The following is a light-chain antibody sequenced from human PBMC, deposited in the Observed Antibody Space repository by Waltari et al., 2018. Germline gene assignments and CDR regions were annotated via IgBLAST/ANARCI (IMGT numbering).Light chain of an antibody. Sequence: DVVMTQSPLFLPVTPGEPASISCRSSQTLLNSNGYNYLDWFLQKPGQSPQLLIYSGSNGAAGAHDRCSGSGSGTDFTLKSSRVEAEDAGIYYCMQDLQTPLTFGGGTKVEIK. CDR1: QTLLNSNGYNY. CDR2: SGS. CDR3: MQDLQTPLT. V-gene: IGKV2-28*01. J-gene: IGKJ4*01.